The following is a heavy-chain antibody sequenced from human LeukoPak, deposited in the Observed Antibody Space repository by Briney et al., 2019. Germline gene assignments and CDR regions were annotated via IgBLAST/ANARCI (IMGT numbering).Heavy chain of an antibody. CDR2: IYYSGST. CDR1: GGSISSSRYY. D-gene: IGHD5-12*01. V-gene: IGHV4-39*01. Sequence: SETLSLTCTVSGGSISSSRYYWGWIRQPPGKGLEWIGSIYYSGSTYYNPTLKSRVTTSVDTSKNQFSLKLSSVTAADTAVYYCARHPIEATTTRFWFDYWGQGTLVTVSS. J-gene: IGHJ4*02. CDR3: ARHPIEATTTRFWFDY.